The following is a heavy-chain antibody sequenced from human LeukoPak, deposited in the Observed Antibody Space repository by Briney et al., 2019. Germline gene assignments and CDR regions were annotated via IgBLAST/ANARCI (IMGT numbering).Heavy chain of an antibody. Sequence: SETLSLTCTVSGGSISSGGYYWSWIRQHPGKGLEWIGYIYYSGSTYYNPSLKSRVTTSVDTSKNQFSLKLSSVTAADTAVYYCASTPRIAAGNWFDPWGQGTLVTVSS. J-gene: IGHJ5*02. CDR1: GGSISSGGYY. D-gene: IGHD6-13*01. CDR2: IYYSGST. V-gene: IGHV4-31*03. CDR3: ASTPRIAAGNWFDP.